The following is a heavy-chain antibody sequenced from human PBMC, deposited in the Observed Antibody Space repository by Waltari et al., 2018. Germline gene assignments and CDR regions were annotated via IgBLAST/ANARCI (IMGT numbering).Heavy chain of an antibody. CDR3: ARVGYDDI. CDR1: GFTVSSNY. Sequence: EVQLVETGGGLIQPGGSLRLSCAASGFTVSSNYMSWVRQAPGKGLEWVSVIYSGGTTDYAESVKGRFTISRDNSKNTLYLQMNSLRAEDTAVYYCARVGYDDIWCQGTMVTVSS. D-gene: IGHD5-12*01. J-gene: IGHJ3*02. V-gene: IGHV3-53*02. CDR2: IYSGGTT.